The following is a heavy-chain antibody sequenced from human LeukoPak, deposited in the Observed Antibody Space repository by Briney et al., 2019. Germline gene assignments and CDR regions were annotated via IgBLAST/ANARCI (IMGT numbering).Heavy chain of an antibody. V-gene: IGHV4-39*01. CDR3: ARRPIRTSASYFFDY. CDR1: GGSISSSSYC. Sequence: PSETLSLACTVSGGSISSSSYCWVWVRQPPGKGLEWTGSIYYSGSNYYHPSLKSRVTISVDTSKNPLSLKLTSVTAADTAVYYCARRPIRTSASYFFDYWGQGTLVTVSS. J-gene: IGHJ4*02. D-gene: IGHD2-8*02. CDR2: IYYSGSN.